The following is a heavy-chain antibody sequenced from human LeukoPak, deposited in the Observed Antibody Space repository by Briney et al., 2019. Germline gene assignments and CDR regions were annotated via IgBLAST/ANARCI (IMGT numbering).Heavy chain of an antibody. CDR3: ARARRAANFDY. J-gene: IGHJ4*02. CDR1: GFTFSRYS. CDR2: ISSSSSTI. Sequence: GGSLRLSCAASGFTFSRYSLNWVRQAPGKGLEWVSYISSSSSTIYYADSVKGRFTISRDNAKNTLYLQMNSLRAEDTAVYYCARARRAANFDYWGQGTLVTVSS. D-gene: IGHD5-18*01. V-gene: IGHV3-48*04.